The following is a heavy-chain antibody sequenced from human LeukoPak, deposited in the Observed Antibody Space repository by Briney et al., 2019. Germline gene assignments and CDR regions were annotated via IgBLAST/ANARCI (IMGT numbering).Heavy chain of an antibody. V-gene: IGHV3-15*01. J-gene: IGHJ4*02. CDR2: IKSKTDGGTT. CDR3: TTEGYDFWSGYYSAY. CDR1: GFTFSNAW. D-gene: IGHD3-3*01. Sequence: GGSLRLSCAASGFTFSNAWMSWVRQAPGKGLEWVGRIKSKTDGGTTDYAAPVKGRFTISRDDSKNTLYLQMNSLKTDDTAVYYCTTEGYDFWSGYYSAYWGQGTLVTVSS.